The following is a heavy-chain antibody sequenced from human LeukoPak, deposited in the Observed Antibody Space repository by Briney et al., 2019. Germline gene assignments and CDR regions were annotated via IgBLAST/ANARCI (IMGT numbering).Heavy chain of an antibody. CDR3: ARTYSGSYHFDY. D-gene: IGHD1-26*01. Sequence: GSLRLSCAASGFTFSSYSMNWVRQAPGKGLEWVSSISSSSSYIYYADSVKGRFTISRDNAKNSLYLQMNSLRAEDTAVYYCARTYSGSYHFDYWGQGTLVTVSS. CDR2: ISSSSSYI. CDR1: GFTFSSYS. J-gene: IGHJ4*02. V-gene: IGHV3-21*01.